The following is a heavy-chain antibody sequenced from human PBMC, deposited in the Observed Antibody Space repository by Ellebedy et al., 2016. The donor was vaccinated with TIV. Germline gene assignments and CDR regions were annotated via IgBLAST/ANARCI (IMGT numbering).Heavy chain of an antibody. J-gene: IGHJ4*02. Sequence: GESLKISCKGSGYSFTNYWIGWVRQMPGKGLEWMGIIYPGDSDTRYSPSFQGQVTIPADKSISTAYLQWSSLKASDTAMYYCARLISYYDSSGYSDYWGQGTLVTVSS. CDR3: ARLISYYDSSGYSDY. CDR2: IYPGDSDT. V-gene: IGHV5-51*01. CDR1: GYSFTNYW. D-gene: IGHD3-22*01.